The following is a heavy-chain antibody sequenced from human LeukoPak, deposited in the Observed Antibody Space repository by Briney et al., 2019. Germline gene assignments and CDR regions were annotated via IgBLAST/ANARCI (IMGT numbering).Heavy chain of an antibody. CDR1: GFSFSDYY. D-gene: IGHD5-18*01. J-gene: IGHJ4*02. CDR2: ISSSGGTI. CDR3: ARGDRIQLWGY. Sequence: GGSLRLSCAASGFSFSDYYMSWIRQAPGKGLEWVSYISSSGGTIYYADSVRGRFIISRDDAKNSLYLQMDRLRAEDTAVYYCARGDRIQLWGYWGQGTLVIVSS. V-gene: IGHV3-11*04.